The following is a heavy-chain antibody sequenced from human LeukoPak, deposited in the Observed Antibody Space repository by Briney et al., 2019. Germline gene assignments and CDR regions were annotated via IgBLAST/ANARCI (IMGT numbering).Heavy chain of an antibody. CDR2: VYTSGNT. CDR3: ARGRDYDYSGYYFDY. D-gene: IGHD3-22*01. Sequence: PSETLSLTCTVSGGSISRFYRSWIRQPAGKGLEWIGRVYTSGNTNYNPSLKSRVTMSVDMSKNQFSLKLSSVTAADTALYYCARGRDYDYSGYYFDYWGQGTLVTVSS. J-gene: IGHJ4*02. CDR1: GGSISRFY. V-gene: IGHV4-4*07.